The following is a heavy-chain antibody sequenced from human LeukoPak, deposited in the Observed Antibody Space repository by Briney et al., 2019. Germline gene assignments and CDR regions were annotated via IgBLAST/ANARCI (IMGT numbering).Heavy chain of an antibody. J-gene: IGHJ4*02. Sequence: SGPPLVKPTQALTLTCACSGFSLSSSGVSVGWIRQPPGKALEWLALIYWDDDKRYSPSVKSRLTITKDTSKNQVVLTMTNMDPVDTATYYCAHRRDLGVFDYWGQGTLVTVSS. CDR1: GFSLSSSGVS. CDR2: IYWDDDK. CDR3: AHRRDLGVFDY. V-gene: IGHV2-5*02. D-gene: IGHD3-16*01.